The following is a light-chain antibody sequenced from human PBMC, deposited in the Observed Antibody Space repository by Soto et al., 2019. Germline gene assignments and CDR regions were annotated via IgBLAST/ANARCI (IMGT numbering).Light chain of an antibody. CDR3: SSYTNTGTLYV. J-gene: IGLJ1*01. CDR2: EVT. CDR1: SSDVGGYNY. V-gene: IGLV2-14*01. Sequence: QSVLTQPASVSGSPGQSITISCTGTSSDVGGYNYVSWYQQHPGKAPKLLIYEVTNRPPGVSNRFSGSKSGNTASLTISGLQAEDEADYYCSSYTNTGTLYVFGTGTKVTVL.